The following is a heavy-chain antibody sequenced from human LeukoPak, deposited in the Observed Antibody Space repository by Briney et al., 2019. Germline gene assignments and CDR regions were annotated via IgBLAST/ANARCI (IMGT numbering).Heavy chain of an antibody. CDR1: GFTFSSYE. Sequence: PAGGSLRLSCAASGFTFSSYEMNWVRQAPGKGLEWVSYISSSGSTIYYADSVKGRFTISRDNAKNSLYLQMNSLRAEDTAVYYCARDGDIVVGGFDYWGQGTLVTVSS. CDR3: ARDGDIVVGGFDY. J-gene: IGHJ4*02. D-gene: IGHD2-2*01. CDR2: ISSSGSTI. V-gene: IGHV3-48*03.